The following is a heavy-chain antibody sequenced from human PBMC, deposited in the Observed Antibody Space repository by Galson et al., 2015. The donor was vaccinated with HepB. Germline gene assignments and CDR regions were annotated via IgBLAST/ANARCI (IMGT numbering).Heavy chain of an antibody. J-gene: IGHJ3*02. Sequence: SVKVSCKASGYTFSSYSIAWVRQAPGQGLEWMGWISVYDGFTNYAQNLQGRVTLTTETSTTTAYMELRSLRSDDTAVYYCAREGGVVGGAFDIWGQGTMVTVSS. D-gene: IGHD3-16*01. CDR1: GYTFSSYS. CDR2: ISVYDGFT. V-gene: IGHV1-18*01. CDR3: AREGGVVGGAFDI.